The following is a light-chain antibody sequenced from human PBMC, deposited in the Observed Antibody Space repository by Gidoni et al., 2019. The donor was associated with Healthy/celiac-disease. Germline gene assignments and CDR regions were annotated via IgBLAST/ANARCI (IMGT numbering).Light chain of an antibody. CDR2: LGS. V-gene: IGKV2-28*01. CDR1: QSLLHSNGYNY. J-gene: IGKJ1*01. CDR3: MQALQTLRT. Sequence: IVMNQSPLSLPFTPGDLASIPCRSSQSLLHSNGYNYVDWYLQKPGQSPQLLIYLGSNRASGVPYRFSGSGSGTDFTLKISRLEAEDVGVYYCMQALQTLRTFGQGTKVEIK.